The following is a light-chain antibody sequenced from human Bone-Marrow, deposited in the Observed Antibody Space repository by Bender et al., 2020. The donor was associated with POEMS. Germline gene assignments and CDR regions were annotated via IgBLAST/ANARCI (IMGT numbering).Light chain of an antibody. CDR1: SSNIESNY. V-gene: IGLV1-47*01. Sequence: QSVLTQPPSASGTPGQRVTISCSGSSSNIESNYVYWYQQLPGTAPKLLIYRNNQRPSGVPDRFSGSKSGTSASLAISGLRSEDEAHYYCATWEDSRSVGLFGGGTKLTVL. J-gene: IGLJ2*01. CDR3: ATWEDSRSVGL. CDR2: RNN.